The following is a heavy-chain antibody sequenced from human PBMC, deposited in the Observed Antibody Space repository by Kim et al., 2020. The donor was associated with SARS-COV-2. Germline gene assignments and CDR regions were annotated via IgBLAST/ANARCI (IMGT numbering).Heavy chain of an antibody. CDR3: ASSEKDQDAFDI. J-gene: IGHJ3*02. Sequence: SVKVSCKASGGTFSSYTISWVRQAPGQGLEWMGRIIPILGIANYAQKFQGRVTITADKSTSTAYMELSSLRSEDTAVYYCASSEKDQDAFDIWGQGTMVTVSS. V-gene: IGHV1-69*02. CDR2: IIPILGIA. CDR1: GGTFSSYT.